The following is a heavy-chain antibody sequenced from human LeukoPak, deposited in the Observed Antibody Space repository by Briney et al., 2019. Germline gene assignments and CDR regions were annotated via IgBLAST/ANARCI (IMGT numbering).Heavy chain of an antibody. D-gene: IGHD2-2*01. CDR3: ARGLQPGIVVVPAVFDP. V-gene: IGHV4-34*01. Sequence: PSETLSLTCAVYGGSFSGYYWSWIRQPPGKGLEWIGEINHSGSTNYNPSLKSRVTISVDTSKNQFSLKLSSVTAADTAVYYCARGLQPGIVVVPAVFDPWGQGTLVTVSS. J-gene: IGHJ5*02. CDR2: INHSGST. CDR1: GGSFSGYY.